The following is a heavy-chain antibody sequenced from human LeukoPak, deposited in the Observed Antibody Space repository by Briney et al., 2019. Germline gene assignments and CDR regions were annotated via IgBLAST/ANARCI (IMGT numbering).Heavy chain of an antibody. V-gene: IGHV3-30*04. CDR3: AKVMALSSPMIVVVWDAFDI. CDR1: GDTFSGSF. CDR2: ISYDGSNK. Sequence: SVSCTAPGDTFSGSFMHWVRQAPGKGLEWVAVISYDGSNKYYADSVKGRFTISRDNSKNTLYLQMNSLRAEDTAVYYCAKVMALSSPMIVVVWDAFDIWGQGTMVTVSS. J-gene: IGHJ3*02. D-gene: IGHD3-22*01.